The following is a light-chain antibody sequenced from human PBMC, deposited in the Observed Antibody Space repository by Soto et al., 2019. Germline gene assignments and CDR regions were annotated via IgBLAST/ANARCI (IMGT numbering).Light chain of an antibody. Sequence: EIVLTQSPGTLSLSPGERATLSCRASQSVSSSYLAWYQQKPGQAPRLLIYGASSRATGIPDRFSGSGSGTDFTLTISRLEPEDSAVYYCPQYGSSPLYSFGQGTKLEIK. J-gene: IGKJ2*01. CDR3: PQYGSSPLYS. CDR1: QSVSSSY. V-gene: IGKV3-20*01. CDR2: GAS.